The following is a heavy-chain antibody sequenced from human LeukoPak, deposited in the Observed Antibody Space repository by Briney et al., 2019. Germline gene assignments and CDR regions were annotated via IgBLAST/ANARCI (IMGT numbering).Heavy chain of an antibody. D-gene: IGHD4-17*01. V-gene: IGHV4-31*03. CDR3: ARESTYGDYGRRGLSVFDY. J-gene: IGHJ4*02. CDR2: IYYSGST. Sequence: SETLSLTCTVSGGSISSGGYYWSWIRQHPGKGLEWIGYIYYSGSTYYNPSLKSRVTISVDTSKNQFSLKLSSVTAADTAVYYCARESTYGDYGRRGLSVFDYWGQGTLVTVSS. CDR1: GGSISSGGYY.